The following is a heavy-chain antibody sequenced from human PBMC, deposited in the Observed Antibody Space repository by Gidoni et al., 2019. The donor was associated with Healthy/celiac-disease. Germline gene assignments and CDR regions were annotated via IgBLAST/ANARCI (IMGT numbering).Heavy chain of an antibody. CDR2: IYYSGST. J-gene: IGHJ5*02. V-gene: IGHV4-31*03. CDR1: GGSISSGGYY. D-gene: IGHD3-3*01. Sequence: QVQLQESGPGLVKPSQTLSLTCPVSGGSISSGGYYWSWIRQHPGKGLEWIGYIYYSGSTYYNPSLKSRVTISVDTSKNQFSLKLSSVTAADTAVYYCARASVPAAIWVSNDFWSGTSSRDWFDPWGQGTLVTVS. CDR3: ARASVPAAIWVSNDFWSGTSSRDWFDP.